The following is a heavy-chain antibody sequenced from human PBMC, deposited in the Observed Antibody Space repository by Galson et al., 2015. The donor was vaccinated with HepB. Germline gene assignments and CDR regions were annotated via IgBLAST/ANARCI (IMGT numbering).Heavy chain of an antibody. D-gene: IGHD2-2*02. CDR2: IYYSGST. Sequence: SETLSLTCTVSGGSISSYYWSWIRQPPGKGLEWIGYIYYSGSTNYNPSLKSRVTISVDTSKNQFSLKLSSVTAADTAVYYCARIPPRRGWYFDLWGRGTLVTVSS. V-gene: IGHV4-59*08. CDR1: GGSISSYY. J-gene: IGHJ2*01. CDR3: ARIPPRRGWYFDL.